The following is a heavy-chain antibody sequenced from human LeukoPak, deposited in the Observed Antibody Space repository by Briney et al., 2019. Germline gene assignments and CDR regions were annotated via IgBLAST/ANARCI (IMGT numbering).Heavy chain of an antibody. CDR2: IRYDGSNK. Sequence: GGSLRLSCAASGFTFSSYGMHWVRQAPGKGLEWVAFIRYDGSNKYYAVSVKGRFTISRDNSKNTLWLQMNSLRAEDTAVYYCAKPGGYYDSSGYFDYWGQGTLVTVSS. V-gene: IGHV3-30*02. J-gene: IGHJ4*02. CDR1: GFTFSSYG. D-gene: IGHD3-22*01. CDR3: AKPGGYYDSSGYFDY.